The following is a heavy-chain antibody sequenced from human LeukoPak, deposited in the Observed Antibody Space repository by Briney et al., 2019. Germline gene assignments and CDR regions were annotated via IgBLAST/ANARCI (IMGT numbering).Heavy chain of an antibody. J-gene: IGHJ6*03. CDR3: AKDAHDCSSTSCLYYCYYYYMDV. CDR2: IWYDGRKQ. V-gene: IGHV3-30*02. CDR1: GLPLNIHG. D-gene: IGHD2-2*01. Sequence: GGSLPLSCGASGLPLNIHGMLWVRQPPDKGLVGVAYIWYDGRKQYYADSVKGRLTISRDNSKNTLYLQMNSLRAEDTAVYDCAKDAHDCSSTSCLYYCYYYYMDVWGKGTTVTVSS.